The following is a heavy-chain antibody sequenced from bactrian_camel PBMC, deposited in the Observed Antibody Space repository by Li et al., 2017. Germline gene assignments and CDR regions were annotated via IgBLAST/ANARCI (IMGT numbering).Heavy chain of an antibody. CDR3: TAEGSGSPLFCWVDGGNWSPFAS. J-gene: IGHJ4*01. V-gene: IGHV3S54*01. CDR1: GYTYRVYL. D-gene: IGHD6*01. Sequence: QVQLVESGGGSVQDGGSLRLSCVASGYTYRVYLMGWFRQAPGQQREGVARIATGSGNTYYADSVKGRFTISKDNAMNTLYLQMDSLKPEDSAMYYCTAEGSGSPLFCWVDGGNWSPFASWCQGTQVTVS. CDR2: IATGSGNT.